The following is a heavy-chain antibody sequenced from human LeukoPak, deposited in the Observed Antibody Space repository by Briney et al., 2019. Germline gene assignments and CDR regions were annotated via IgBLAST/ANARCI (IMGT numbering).Heavy chain of an antibody. CDR3: ARGIGDYYDSTGYFQGETDY. CDR2: IYSGGST. J-gene: IGHJ4*02. V-gene: IGHV3-66*01. D-gene: IGHD3-22*01. CDR1: GFTVSSNY. Sequence: PGGSLRLSCAASGFTVSSNYMSWVRQAPGKGLEWVSVIYSGGSTYYADSVKGRFTISRDNSKNTLYLQMNSLRAEDTAVYYCARGIGDYYDSTGYFQGETDYWGQGTLVTVSS.